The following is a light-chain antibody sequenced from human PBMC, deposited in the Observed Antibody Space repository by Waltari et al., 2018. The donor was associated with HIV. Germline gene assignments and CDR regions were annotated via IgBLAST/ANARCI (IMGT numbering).Light chain of an antibody. V-gene: IGKV3-15*01. J-gene: IGKJ5*01. CDR2: GAS. CDR3: QQYNNWPLT. CDR1: HSVSSN. Sequence: EIVMTQSPATLSVSPGERATLSCRASHSVSSNLAWYQQKPGQGPRLLVYGASIRATGIPARFSGSGSGTEFSLTISSLQSEDFAVYYCQQYNNWPLTFGQGTRLEIK.